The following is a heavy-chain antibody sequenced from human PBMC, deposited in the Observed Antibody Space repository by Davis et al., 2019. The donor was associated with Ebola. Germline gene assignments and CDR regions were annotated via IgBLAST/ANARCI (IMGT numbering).Heavy chain of an antibody. CDR1: GFMFSSYA. CDR2: ITNNGGST. D-gene: IGHD5-24*01. V-gene: IGHV3-64*04. Sequence: GGSLRLSCSVSGFMFSSYAMHWVRQAPGKGLQYVSGITNNGGSTYYADSVKGRFTISRDNPKNSLYLQMNSLRAEDTAVYYCARDQGDGYNDLYYYGMDVWGQGTTVTVSS. J-gene: IGHJ6*02. CDR3: ARDQGDGYNDLYYYGMDV.